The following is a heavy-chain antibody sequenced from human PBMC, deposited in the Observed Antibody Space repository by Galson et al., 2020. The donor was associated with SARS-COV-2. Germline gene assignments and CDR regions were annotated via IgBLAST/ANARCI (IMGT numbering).Heavy chain of an antibody. D-gene: IGHD3-16*01. CDR2: INYSGST. V-gene: IGHV4-31*03. CDR3: ARDDRGTTRYDY. CDR1: GGSISSGGYY. Sequence: SETLSLTCTVSGGSISSGGYYWSWIRQHPGKGLEWIGYINYSGSTYYNPSLKSRVTISVDTSKNQFSLKLSSVTAADTAVYYCARDDRGTTRYDYWGQGTLVTVSS. J-gene: IGHJ4*02.